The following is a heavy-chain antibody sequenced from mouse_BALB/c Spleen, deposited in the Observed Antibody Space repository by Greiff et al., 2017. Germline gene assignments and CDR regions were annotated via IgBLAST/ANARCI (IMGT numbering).Heavy chain of an antibody. V-gene: IGHV1-37*01. CDR2: INPYNGDT. D-gene: IGHD2-14*01. J-gene: IGHJ4*01. CDR1: GYSFTGYF. Sequence: EVMLVESGPELVKPGASVKISCKASGYSFTGYFMNWVKQSHGKSLEWIGRINPYNGDTFYNQKFKGKATLTVDKSSSTAHMELLSLTSEDSAVYYCGGGYRYDEDGYAMDYWGQGTSVTVSS. CDR3: GGGYRYDEDGYAMDY.